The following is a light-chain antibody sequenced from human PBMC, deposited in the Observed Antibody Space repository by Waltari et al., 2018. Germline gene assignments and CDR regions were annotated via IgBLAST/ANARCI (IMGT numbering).Light chain of an antibody. V-gene: IGKV3-20*01. CDR3: QQYGSSPRT. Sequence: TQSPGTLSLSPGEGATLSYRASQSVNTDLAWYQQRPGQAPRLLIYGASSRATGIPDRFSGSGSGTDFTLNISRLDPEDFAVYFCQQYGSSPRTFGQGTKVEVK. CDR1: QSVNTD. CDR2: GAS. J-gene: IGKJ1*01.